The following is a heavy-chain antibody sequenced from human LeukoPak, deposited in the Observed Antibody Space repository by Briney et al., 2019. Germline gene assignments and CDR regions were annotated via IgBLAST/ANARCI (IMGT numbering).Heavy chain of an antibody. D-gene: IGHD5-18*01. CDR2: IYSGGST. Sequence: GGSLRLSCAASGFTFSTYAMSWVRQAPGKGLEWVSVIYSGGSTYYADSVKGRFTISRDNSKNTLYLQMNSLRAEDTAVYYCAREAWDTAMVRYYYGMDVWGQGTTVTVSS. V-gene: IGHV3-53*01. J-gene: IGHJ6*02. CDR3: AREAWDTAMVRYYYGMDV. CDR1: GFTFSTYA.